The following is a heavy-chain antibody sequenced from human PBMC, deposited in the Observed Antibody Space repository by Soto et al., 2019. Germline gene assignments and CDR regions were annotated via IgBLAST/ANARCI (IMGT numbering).Heavy chain of an antibody. Sequence: SETLSLTCTVSGGSISSYYWSWIRQPPGKGLEWIGYIYYSGSTNYNPSLKSRVTISVDTSKSQFSLKLSSVTAADTAVYYCARLPNYYDSSGYPYWGQGTLVTVSS. J-gene: IGHJ4*02. CDR3: ARLPNYYDSSGYPY. D-gene: IGHD3-22*01. CDR1: GGSISSYY. V-gene: IGHV4-59*01. CDR2: IYYSGST.